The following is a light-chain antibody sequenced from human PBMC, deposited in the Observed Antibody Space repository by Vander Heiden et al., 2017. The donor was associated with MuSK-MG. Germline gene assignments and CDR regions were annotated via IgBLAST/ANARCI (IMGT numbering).Light chain of an antibody. CDR1: SLRSYY. V-gene: IGLV3-19*01. Sequence: SSELTQDPAVSVALGQTVRITCQGDSLRSYYASWYQQKPGQAPVLVIYGKNNRPSGIPDRFSGSSSGNTASLTITGAQAEDEADYYCNSRDSSGICVVFGGGTKLTVL. CDR2: GKN. CDR3: NSRDSSGICVV. J-gene: IGLJ2*01.